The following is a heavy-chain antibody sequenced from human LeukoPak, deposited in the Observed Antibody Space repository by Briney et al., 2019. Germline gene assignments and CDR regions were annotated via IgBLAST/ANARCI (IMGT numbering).Heavy chain of an antibody. J-gene: IGHJ4*02. V-gene: IGHV4-59*01. CDR3: ARVGDILTGSYYFDY. CDR2: IYYSGST. Sequence: SETLSLTCTVSGGSISSYYWSWIRQPPGKGLEWIGYIYYSGSTNYNPSLKSRVTISVDTSKNQFSPKLSSVTAADTAVYYCARVGDILTGSYYFDYWGQGTLVTVSS. CDR1: GGSISSYY. D-gene: IGHD3-9*01.